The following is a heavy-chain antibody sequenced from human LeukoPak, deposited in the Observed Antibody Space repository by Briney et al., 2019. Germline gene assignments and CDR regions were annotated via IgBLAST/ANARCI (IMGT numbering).Heavy chain of an antibody. CDR3: VRGGYRGFDYEY. V-gene: IGHV3-21*01. D-gene: IGHD5-12*01. Sequence: NPGGSLRFSFAASGFTFSTYSMNWLRLAPGKGLEWVSPISPDSNYKYYVDSVKGRFTISRDNAKSSLYLQMNSLRAEDTAVYYCVRGGYRGFDYEYWGQGTLVTVSS. J-gene: IGHJ4*02. CDR2: ISPDSNYK. CDR1: GFTFSTYS.